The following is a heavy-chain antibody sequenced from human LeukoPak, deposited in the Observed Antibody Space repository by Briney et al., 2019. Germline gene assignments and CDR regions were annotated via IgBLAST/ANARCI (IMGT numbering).Heavy chain of an antibody. J-gene: IGHJ4*02. V-gene: IGHV4-39*07. CDR3: ARIWDSSGYCDY. CDR2: IYYSGST. Sequence: SETLSLTCTVSGGSISSSSYYWGWIRQPPGEGLEWIGSIYYSGSTYYNPSLKSRVTISVDTSKNQFSLKLSSVTAADTAVYYCARIWDSSGYCDYWGQGTLVTVSS. D-gene: IGHD3-22*01. CDR1: GGSISSSSYY.